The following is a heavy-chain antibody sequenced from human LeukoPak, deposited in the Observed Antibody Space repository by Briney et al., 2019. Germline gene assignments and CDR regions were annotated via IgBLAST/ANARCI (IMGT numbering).Heavy chain of an antibody. D-gene: IGHD3-10*01. CDR2: FYYTGLT. CDR3: AKDAVSPGEDYYDP. V-gene: IGHV4-59*01. CDR1: GGSMSGYY. Sequence: SETLSLTCTVSGGSMSGYYWSWIRQTPPGGLEWIGYFYYTGLTRSNPPFKSRVTIAGDTSKNQFSLRLTSMTAADTAIYYCAKDAVSPGEDYYDPWGPGTLVTVSS. J-gene: IGHJ5*02.